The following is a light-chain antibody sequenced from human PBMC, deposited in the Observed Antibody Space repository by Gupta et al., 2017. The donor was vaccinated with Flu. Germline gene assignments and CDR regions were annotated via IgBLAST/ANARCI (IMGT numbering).Light chain of an antibody. CDR2: STN. CDR1: SGSVSTSYY. Sequence: QTVVTQEPSFSVSPGGTVTLTCGLSSGSVSTSYYPSWYQQTPCQAPRTLIYSTNTRSSGVPDRFSGSILGNKAALTITGAQADDESDYYCVLYMGSGMWVFGGGTKLTVL. V-gene: IGLV8-61*01. CDR3: VLYMGSGMWV. J-gene: IGLJ3*02.